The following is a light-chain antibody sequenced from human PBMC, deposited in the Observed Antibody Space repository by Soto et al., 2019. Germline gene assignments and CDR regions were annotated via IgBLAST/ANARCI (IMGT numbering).Light chain of an antibody. J-gene: IGKJ1*01. CDR2: GAS. V-gene: IGKV3-15*01. CDR3: QQYNNWPGT. CDR1: QSVSSK. Sequence: EIVLTQSPGTLSVSPGERATLSCRASQSVSSKLAWYQQKPGQAPRLLFYGASTGATGIPARLSGSGSETEFTLSISSLQSEDFAVYYCQQYNNWPGTFGQGTKVE.